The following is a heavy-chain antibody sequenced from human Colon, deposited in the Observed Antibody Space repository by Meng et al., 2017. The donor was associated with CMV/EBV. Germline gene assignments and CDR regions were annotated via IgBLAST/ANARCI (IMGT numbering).Heavy chain of an antibody. CDR3: ARAPYCSGGSCYYYYYYGLDV. CDR2: IYYSGTT. Sequence: GSLRLSCNVSGDSISNYYWSWIRQPPGKGLEWIGNIYYSGTTNYNPSLESRVIISVDTSKKHFSRRLSSVTAADTAVYYCARAPYCSGGSCYYYYYYGLDVWGQGTTVTVSS. D-gene: IGHD2-15*01. CDR1: GDSISNYY. V-gene: IGHV4-59*01. J-gene: IGHJ6*02.